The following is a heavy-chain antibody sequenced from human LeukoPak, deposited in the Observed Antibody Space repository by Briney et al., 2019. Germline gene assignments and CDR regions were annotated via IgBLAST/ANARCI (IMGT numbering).Heavy chain of an antibody. Sequence: GGSLRLSCAASGFTFNTHGMHWVRQAPGKGLEWVAAIWFDRSVKHYSDAVKGRFTISRDNSLDTLYLQMNSLRVEDTAMYYCAKDTAIQFLEPAFWGQGTLVTVSS. CDR2: IWFDRSVK. CDR3: AKDTAIQFLEPAF. V-gene: IGHV3-33*06. J-gene: IGHJ4*02. D-gene: IGHD3-3*01. CDR1: GFTFNTHG.